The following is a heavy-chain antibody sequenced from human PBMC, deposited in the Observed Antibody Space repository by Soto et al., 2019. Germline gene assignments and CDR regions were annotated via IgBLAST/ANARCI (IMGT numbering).Heavy chain of an antibody. J-gene: IGHJ4*02. CDR3: ARDPHDSSGWYMDDYFDY. CDR1: GFTFSSYW. CDR2: IKQDGSEK. Sequence: EVQLVESGGGLVKPGGSLRLSCAASGFTFSSYWMSWVRQAPGKGLEWVANIKQDGSEKYYVDSVKGRFTISRDNAKNSLYLQMNSLRAEDTAVYYCARDPHDSSGWYMDDYFDYWGQGTLVTVSS. D-gene: IGHD6-19*01. V-gene: IGHV3-7*03.